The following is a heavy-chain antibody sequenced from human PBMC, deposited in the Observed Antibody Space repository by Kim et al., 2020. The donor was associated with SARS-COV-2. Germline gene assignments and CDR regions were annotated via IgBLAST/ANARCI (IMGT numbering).Heavy chain of an antibody. CDR1: GFTFSSYE. CDR3: ARGPNYSPFDY. Sequence: GGSLRLSCTASGFTFSSYEMNWVRQAPGKGLEWVAYIIGSGTTIYYADSVRGRFTISRDNDKNSLFLQMNSLRAEDTAVYYCARGPNYSPFDYWGQGTLVPVSS. V-gene: IGHV3-48*03. D-gene: IGHD4-4*01. J-gene: IGHJ4*02. CDR2: IIGSGTTI.